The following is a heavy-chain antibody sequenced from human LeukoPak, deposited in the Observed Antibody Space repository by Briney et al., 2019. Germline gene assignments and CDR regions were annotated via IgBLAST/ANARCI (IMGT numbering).Heavy chain of an antibody. CDR1: GGSISNYY. D-gene: IGHD6-6*01. J-gene: IGHJ4*02. V-gene: IGHV4-4*07. CDR2: IYTSGST. CDR3: AREYISSSLFDY. Sequence: PSETLSLTCTVSGGSISNYYWSWIRQPAGKGLEWIGRIYTSGSTNYNPSLKSRVTMSVDTSKNQSSLKVNSVTAADTAVYYCAREYISSSLFDYWGQGTLVTVSS.